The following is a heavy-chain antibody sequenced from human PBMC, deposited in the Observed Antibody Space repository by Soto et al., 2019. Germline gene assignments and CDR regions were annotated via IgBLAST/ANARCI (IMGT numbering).Heavy chain of an antibody. CDR3: ARSWGIAAADYSGVYYYYYGMDV. CDR1: GGSISSYY. Sequence: SETLSLTCTVSGGSISSYYWSWIRQPPGKGLEWIGYIYYSGSTNYNPSLKSRVTISVDTSKNQFSLKLSSVTAADTAVYYCARSWGIAAADYSGVYYYYYGMDVWGQGTTVTVSS. V-gene: IGHV4-59*01. D-gene: IGHD6-13*01. J-gene: IGHJ6*02. CDR2: IYYSGST.